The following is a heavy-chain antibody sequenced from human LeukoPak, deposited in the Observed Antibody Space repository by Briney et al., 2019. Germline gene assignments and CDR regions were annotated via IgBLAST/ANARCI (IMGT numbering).Heavy chain of an antibody. CDR3: ARDPTARLAYTMVRGVDY. D-gene: IGHD3-10*01. J-gene: IGHJ4*02. CDR2: IKQDGSEK. V-gene: IGHV3-7*01. Sequence: GGSLRLSCAVSGFTFSSYWMRWVRQAPGRGVEWVAKIKQDGSEKYYVDSVKGRFTISRDNAKNSLYLQMNSLRAEDTAVYYCARDPTARLAYTMVRGVDYWGQGTLVTVSS. CDR1: GFTFSSYW.